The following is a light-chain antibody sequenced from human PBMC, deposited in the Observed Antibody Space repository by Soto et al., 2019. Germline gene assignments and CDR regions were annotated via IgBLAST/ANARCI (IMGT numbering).Light chain of an antibody. Sequence: DIEMTQSPSSLSASVGDRVTITCRASQNINSNLNWYQQKPGKAPMLLIYGASILQSGVPSRFGGSGSGTDFTLTISSLQPDDFATYYCQQYSNYPWTFGQGTKVEI. V-gene: IGKV1-39*01. CDR2: GAS. CDR3: QQYSNYPWT. CDR1: QNINSN. J-gene: IGKJ1*01.